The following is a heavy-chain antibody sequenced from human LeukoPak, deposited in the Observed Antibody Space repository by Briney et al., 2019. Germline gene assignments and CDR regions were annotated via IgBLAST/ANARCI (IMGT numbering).Heavy chain of an antibody. CDR2: IPHSGST. J-gene: IGHJ3*01. V-gene: IGHV4-38-2*02. CDR3: ARDSGMVASARAFDV. D-gene: IGHD1-26*01. Sequence: PSETLSLTCTVSGRSISSGYYWGWIRLPPGKGLEWIGSIPHSGSTYYTPSLKSRVTISVDTSKNQFSLEVTSVTAADTAVYYCARDSGMVASARAFDVWGQGTMVTVSS. CDR1: GRSISSGYY.